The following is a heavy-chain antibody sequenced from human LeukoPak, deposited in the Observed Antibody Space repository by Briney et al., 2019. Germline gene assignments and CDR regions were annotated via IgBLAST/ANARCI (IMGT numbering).Heavy chain of an antibody. Sequence: GGSLRLSCAASGFTFSSYSMNWVRQAPGKGLEWVSSISSSSSYIYYADSVKGRFTISRDNSKNTLYLQMNSLRAEDTAVYYCAKDGVATADYYYYYYMDVWGKGTTVTVSS. CDR2: ISSSSSYI. CDR1: GFTFSSYS. V-gene: IGHV3-21*04. CDR3: AKDGVATADYYYYYYMDV. D-gene: IGHD5-12*01. J-gene: IGHJ6*03.